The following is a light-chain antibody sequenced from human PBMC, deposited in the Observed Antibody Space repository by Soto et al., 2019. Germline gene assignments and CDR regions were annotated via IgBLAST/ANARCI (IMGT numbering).Light chain of an antibody. Sequence: QAASVSGSPGQSITISCTGTSSDVGGYSYVSWYQQHPGKAPKLLIYEVSNRPSGVSNRFSGSKSGSTASLTISGLQAEDEADYYCSSYTSSSTYVFGTGTKVTVL. V-gene: IGLV2-14*01. J-gene: IGLJ1*01. CDR1: SSDVGGYSY. CDR2: EVS. CDR3: SSYTSSSTYV.